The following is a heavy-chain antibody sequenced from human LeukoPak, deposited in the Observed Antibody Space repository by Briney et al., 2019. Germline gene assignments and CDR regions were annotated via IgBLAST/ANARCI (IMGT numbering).Heavy chain of an antibody. Sequence: GGSLRLSCAASGFTFSNYAMNCVRQAPGDGLEWVSAISGIGGSTYYADSVKGRFTISRDNSKNTLYLQMNSLRAEDTAVYYCAKWITTAMVTYFDYWGQGTLVTVSP. CDR1: GFTFSNYA. V-gene: IGHV3-23*01. J-gene: IGHJ4*02. D-gene: IGHD5-18*01. CDR2: ISGIGGST. CDR3: AKWITTAMVTYFDY.